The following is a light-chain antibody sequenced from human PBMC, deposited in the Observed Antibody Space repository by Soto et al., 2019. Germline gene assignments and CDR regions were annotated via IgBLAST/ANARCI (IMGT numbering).Light chain of an antibody. Sequence: QSVLTQPPSASGSPGQSVTISCTGTSSDVGGYNYVSWYQQHPGKAPKFMIYEVSKRPSGVPDRFSGSKSGNTASLTVSGLQAEDEADYYCTSYAGSNNFFYVFGTGTKVTVL. J-gene: IGLJ1*01. CDR1: SSDVGGYNY. V-gene: IGLV2-8*01. CDR3: TSYAGSNNFFYV. CDR2: EVS.